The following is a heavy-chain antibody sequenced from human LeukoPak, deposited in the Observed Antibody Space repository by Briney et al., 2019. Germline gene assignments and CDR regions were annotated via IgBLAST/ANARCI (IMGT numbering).Heavy chain of an antibody. J-gene: IGHJ4*02. CDR3: ARGLHCSGGSCYDTTFDY. V-gene: IGHV3-74*01. Sequence: GGSLRLSCAASGFTLSSYWMHWVRQAPGMGLVWVSRINSDGSSTTYADSVRGRFTISRDNAKNTLYLQMNSLRAEDTAVYYCARGLHCSGGSCYDTTFDYWGQGTLVTVSS. CDR2: INSDGSST. CDR1: GFTLSSYW. D-gene: IGHD2-15*01.